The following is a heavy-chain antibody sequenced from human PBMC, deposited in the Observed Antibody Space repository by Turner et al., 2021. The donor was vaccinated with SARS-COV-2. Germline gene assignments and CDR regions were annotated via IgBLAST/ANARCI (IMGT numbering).Heavy chain of an antibody. CDR3: AKSYSGSYWDRNDY. CDR2: ISYDGSNK. D-gene: IGHD1-26*01. CDR1: GFTFSIYG. V-gene: IGHV3-30*18. Sequence: QVQLVESGGGVVQPGRSLRLSCAASGFTFSIYGMHWVRQEPGKGLEWVAVISYDGSNKYYADSGKGRFTISRDNSKNTLYLQMNSRRAEDTAVYYCAKSYSGSYWDRNDYWGQGTLVTVSS. J-gene: IGHJ4*02.